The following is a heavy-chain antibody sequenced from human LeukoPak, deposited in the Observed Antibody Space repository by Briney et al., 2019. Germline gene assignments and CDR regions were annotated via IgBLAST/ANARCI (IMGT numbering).Heavy chain of an antibody. CDR1: GFTFDDYA. D-gene: IGHD2-15*01. CDR2: ISGSGGST. CDR3: AVGQDAFDI. V-gene: IGHV3-23*01. Sequence: GGSLRLSCAASGFTFDDYAMRWVRQAPGKGLEWVSGISGSGGSTFYADSVKGRFTISRDNSKNTLYLQMNSLRAEDTAVYYCAVGQDAFDIWGQGTMVTVSS. J-gene: IGHJ3*02.